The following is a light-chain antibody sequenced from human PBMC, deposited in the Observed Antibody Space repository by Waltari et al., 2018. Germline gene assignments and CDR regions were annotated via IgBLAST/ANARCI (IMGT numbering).Light chain of an antibody. Sequence: QSALTQPRSVSGSPGQSVTISCTGTSSDVGAYNYVSWYQQHPGKAPKLMMYDVSKRPSGVPDRFSGSKSGDTASLTISGLQAEDEADYYCCSYVDSYTWVFGGGSKLTVL. J-gene: IGLJ3*02. CDR2: DVS. CDR3: CSYVDSYTWV. CDR1: SSDVGAYNY. V-gene: IGLV2-11*01.